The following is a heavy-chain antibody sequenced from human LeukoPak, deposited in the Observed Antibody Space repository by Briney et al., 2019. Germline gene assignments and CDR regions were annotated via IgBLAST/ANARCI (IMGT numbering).Heavy chain of an antibody. CDR3: ARYPWQWLAPPGFDY. J-gene: IGHJ4*02. V-gene: IGHV1-2*02. Sequence: ASVKVSCKASGYTFTGYYMHWVRQAPGQGFEWMGWINPNSGGTNYAQKFQGRVTMTRDTSISTAYMELSRLRSDDTAVYYCARYPWQWLAPPGFDYWGQGTLVTVSS. D-gene: IGHD6-19*01. CDR2: INPNSGGT. CDR1: GYTFTGYY.